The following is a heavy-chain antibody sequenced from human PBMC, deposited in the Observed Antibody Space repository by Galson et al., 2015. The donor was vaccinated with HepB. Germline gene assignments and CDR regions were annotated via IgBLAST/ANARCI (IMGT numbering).Heavy chain of an antibody. CDR2: IIPIFGTA. V-gene: IGHV1-69*13. Sequence: SVKVSCKASGGTFSSYAISWVRQAPGQGLEWMGGIIPIFGTANYAQKFQGRVTITADESTSTAYMELSSLRSEDTAVYYCARAIFGVVIRWVYYYYGMDVWGQGTTVTVSS. J-gene: IGHJ6*02. CDR1: GGTFSSYA. D-gene: IGHD3-3*01. CDR3: ARAIFGVVIRWVYYYYGMDV.